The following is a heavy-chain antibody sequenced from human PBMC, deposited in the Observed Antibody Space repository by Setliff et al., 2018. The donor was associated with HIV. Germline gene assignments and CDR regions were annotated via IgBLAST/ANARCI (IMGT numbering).Heavy chain of an antibody. CDR1: GGSISSSSYF. CDR3: ARFSTSSGGTFDY. J-gene: IGHJ4*02. CDR2: MYHSGST. V-gene: IGHV4-39*07. D-gene: IGHD6-6*01. Sequence: SETLSLTCTVSGGSISSSSYFWSWIRQPPGKGLEWIGSMYHSGSTYYNPSLKSRVTISVDTSKNQFSLKLTSVTAADTAVYYCARFSTSSGGTFDYWGQGTLVTVSS.